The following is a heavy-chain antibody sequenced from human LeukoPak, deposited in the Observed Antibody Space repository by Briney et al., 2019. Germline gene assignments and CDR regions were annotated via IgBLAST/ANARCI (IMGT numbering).Heavy chain of an antibody. J-gene: IGHJ4*02. CDR3: ARSNYGDYDLYFDY. CDR2: IYISGST. Sequence: SETLSLTWTVSGGSISTYYWSWIRQPAGKGLEWIGRIYISGSTNYNPSLKSRVTMSVDTSKNQFSLKLSSVTAADTAVYYCARSNYGDYDLYFDYWGQGTLVTVSS. V-gene: IGHV4-4*07. CDR1: GGSISTYY. D-gene: IGHD4-17*01.